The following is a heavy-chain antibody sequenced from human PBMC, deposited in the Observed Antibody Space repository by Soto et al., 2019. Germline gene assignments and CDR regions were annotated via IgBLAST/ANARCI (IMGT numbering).Heavy chain of an antibody. V-gene: IGHV3-23*01. J-gene: IGHJ4*02. CDR3: AKDRNPSPGAFDY. CDR1: GLTFSSYA. D-gene: IGHD2-2*01. Sequence: GGSLRLSCASSGLTFSSYAMIWVRHAPGKGLDWVSAISDGAYRTYYADSVKGRFIISRDNSKNTLSLQMNSLRAEDTAVYYCAKDRNPSPGAFDYWGQGTLVTVSS. CDR2: ISDGAYRT.